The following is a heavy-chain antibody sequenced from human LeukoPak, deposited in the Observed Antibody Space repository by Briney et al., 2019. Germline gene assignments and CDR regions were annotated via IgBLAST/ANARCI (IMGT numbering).Heavy chain of an antibody. CDR3: ARQDATTTPGGYFDY. Sequence: PGRSLRLSCAASGFTFSSYGMHWVRQAPGRGLEWVAVIWDDGSNKYYGDPVKGRFTISRDNPKNTLYLQMNSLRAEDTAVYYCARQDATTTPGGYFDYWGQGTLVTVSS. V-gene: IGHV3-33*01. CDR2: IWDDGSNK. J-gene: IGHJ4*02. CDR1: GFTFSSYG. D-gene: IGHD4-17*01.